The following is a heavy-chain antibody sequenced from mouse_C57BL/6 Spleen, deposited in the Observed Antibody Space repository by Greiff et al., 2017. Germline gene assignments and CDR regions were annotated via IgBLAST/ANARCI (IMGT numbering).Heavy chain of an antibody. Sequence: QVQLQQSGAELVRPGTSVKVSCKASGYAFTNYLIEWVKQRPGQGLEWIGVINPGSGGTNYNEKFKGKATLTADKSSSTAYMQLSSLTSEDSAVYFCAREGVYSGDQGFAYWGQGTLVTVSA. CDR2: INPGSGGT. D-gene: IGHD2-12*01. CDR3: AREGVYSGDQGFAY. V-gene: IGHV1-54*01. CDR1: GYAFTNYL. J-gene: IGHJ3*01.